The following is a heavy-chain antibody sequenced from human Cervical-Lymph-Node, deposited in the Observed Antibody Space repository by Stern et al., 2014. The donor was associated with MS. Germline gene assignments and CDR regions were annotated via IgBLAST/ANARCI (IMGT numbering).Heavy chain of an antibody. J-gene: IGHJ6*02. CDR2: LNRDGGIT. V-gene: IGHV3-74*01. CDR1: GFSFNTYW. CDR3: ARDMRNGYYGMDV. Sequence: VQLVESGGGLVQPGGSLRLSCAASGFSFNTYWMHWVRQAPGKGLVWVSRLNRDGGITSYGDSVEGRFTISRDLAQNQMDSTVYSLRVDDTGVYYCARDMRNGYYGMDVWGQGTTVIVSS. D-gene: IGHD1-1*01.